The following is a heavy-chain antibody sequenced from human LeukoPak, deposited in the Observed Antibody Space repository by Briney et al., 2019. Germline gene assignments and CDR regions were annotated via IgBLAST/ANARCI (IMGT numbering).Heavy chain of an antibody. V-gene: IGHV3-74*01. Sequence: GGSLRLSCAASGFTFSSNWMDWVRQGPGKGLVWVSRINSDGSSTRHADSVKGRFTISRDNAKNTLYLQMNSLRAEDTAVYYCARAAAGLDYWGQETLSPSPQ. CDR3: ARAAAGLDY. J-gene: IGHJ4*02. CDR2: INSDGSST. CDR1: GFTFSSNW. D-gene: IGHD6-13*01.